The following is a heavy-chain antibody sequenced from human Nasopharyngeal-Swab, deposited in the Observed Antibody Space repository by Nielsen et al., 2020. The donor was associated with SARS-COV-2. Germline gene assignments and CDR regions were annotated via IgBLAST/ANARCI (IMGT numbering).Heavy chain of an antibody. D-gene: IGHD2-15*01. Sequence: GGSLRLSCAASGFTFNTYSMNWVRQAPGRGLEWVSSISSSSAYIYYADSVKGRFTISRDNAKNSLYLQMNSLRAEDTAVYYCARDSGYCSGGSCNYYYYGMDVWGQGTTVTVSS. CDR2: ISSSSAYI. J-gene: IGHJ6*02. CDR1: GFTFNTYS. CDR3: ARDSGYCSGGSCNYYYYGMDV. V-gene: IGHV3-21*01.